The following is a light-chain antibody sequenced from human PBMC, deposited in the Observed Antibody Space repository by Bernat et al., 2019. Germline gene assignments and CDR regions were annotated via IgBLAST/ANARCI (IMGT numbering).Light chain of an antibody. J-gene: IGKJ3*01. V-gene: IGKV3-15*01. CDR2: GAS. CDR1: QSVSIN. Sequence: EIVMTQSPATLSVSPGERATLSCRASQSVSINLAWYQQKPVQAPRLLIYGASIRATGIPATFSGSGSGTEFTLTISTLQSEDFAFYYCQQYNNWPPTSPFGPGTTVDIK. CDR3: QQYNNWPPTSP.